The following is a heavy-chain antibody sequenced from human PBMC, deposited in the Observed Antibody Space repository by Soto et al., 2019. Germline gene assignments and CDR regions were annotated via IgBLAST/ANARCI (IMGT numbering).Heavy chain of an antibody. J-gene: IGHJ4*02. CDR3: ARQPILYSMPFDY. CDR1: GGSISSSSYY. V-gene: IGHV4-39*01. Sequence: SETLSLTCTVSGGSISSSSYYWGWIRQPPGKGLEWIGSIYYSGSTYYNPSLKSRVTISVDTSKNQFSLKLSSVTAADTAVYYCARQPILYSMPFDYWGQGTLVTVSS. CDR2: IYYSGST. D-gene: IGHD5-18*01.